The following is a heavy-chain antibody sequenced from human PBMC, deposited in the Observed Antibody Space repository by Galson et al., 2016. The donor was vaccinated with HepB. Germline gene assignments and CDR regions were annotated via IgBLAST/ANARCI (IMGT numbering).Heavy chain of an antibody. CDR2: VYYTGTI. CDR3: TTRTYRTAVTN. J-gene: IGHJ4*02. V-gene: IGHV4-39*07. Sequence: SETLSLTCTVSGGSISSGTDYWAWFRQPPGKGPEFIGNVYYTGTIFYNRSLKSRVTRSLDASETQFSLPLNSASAADTAIYYCTTRTYRTAVTNWGPGILVTVSS. D-gene: IGHD4-17*01. CDR1: GGSISSGTDY.